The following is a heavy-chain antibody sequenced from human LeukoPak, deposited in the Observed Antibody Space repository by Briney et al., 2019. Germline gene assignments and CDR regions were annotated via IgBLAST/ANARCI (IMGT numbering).Heavy chain of an antibody. CDR2: INSDGSSA. Sequence: GGSLRLSCAASGFTFSTYWMHWVRQAPGKGLVWVSRINSDGSSASYADSVKGRFTISRDNAKNTLYLQMNSLRAEDAAVYYCARYYYGSGSYPEGDWFDPWGQGTLVTVSS. V-gene: IGHV3-74*01. CDR3: ARYYYGSGSYPEGDWFDP. D-gene: IGHD3-10*01. CDR1: GFTFSTYW. J-gene: IGHJ5*02.